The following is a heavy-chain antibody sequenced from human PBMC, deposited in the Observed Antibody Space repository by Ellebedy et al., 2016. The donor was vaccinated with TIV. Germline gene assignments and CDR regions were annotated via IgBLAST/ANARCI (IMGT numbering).Heavy chain of an antibody. Sequence: SVKVSXKASGGTFSNYAISWVRQAPGQGLEWMGRIIPIVVTPNYAQKFQDRVTITADKSTSTAYMELRSLRSEDTAVYYCARVGRYDDFDIWGQGTMVTVSS. J-gene: IGHJ3*02. CDR3: ARVGRYDDFDI. CDR2: IIPIVVTP. V-gene: IGHV1-69*04. CDR1: GGTFSNYA.